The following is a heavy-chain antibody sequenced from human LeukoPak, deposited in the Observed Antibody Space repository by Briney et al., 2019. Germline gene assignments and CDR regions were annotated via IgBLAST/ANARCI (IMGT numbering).Heavy chain of an antibody. V-gene: IGHV1-18*01. CDR2: ISAYNGNT. CDR1: GYTFTSYG. Sequence: ASVNVSCKASGYTFTSYGISWVRQAPGQGLEWMGWISAYNGNTNYAQKLHGRVTMTTDTSTSTAYMELRSLRSDDTAVYYCASSTMVRGVTLFDYWGQGTLVTLS. CDR3: ASSTMVRGVTLFDY. D-gene: IGHD3-10*01. J-gene: IGHJ4*02.